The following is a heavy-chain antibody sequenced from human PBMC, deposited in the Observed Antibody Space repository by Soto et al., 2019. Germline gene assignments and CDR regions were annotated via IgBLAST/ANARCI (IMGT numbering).Heavy chain of an antibody. Sequence: GGSLRLSCAASGFTFSNYGMYWVRQAPGKGLEWVAVISYDGSHKDYVDSVKGRFTISRDNSKNTLYLQMNSLRHDDTAVYYCAQDRGSCTGGSCFYSINYWGQGTLVTAPQ. J-gene: IGHJ4*02. CDR2: ISYDGSHK. D-gene: IGHD2-15*01. CDR3: AQDRGSCTGGSCFYSINY. CDR1: GFTFSNYG. V-gene: IGHV3-30*18.